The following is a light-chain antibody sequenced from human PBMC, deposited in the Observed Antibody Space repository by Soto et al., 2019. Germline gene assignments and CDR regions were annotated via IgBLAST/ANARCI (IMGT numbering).Light chain of an antibody. CDR3: SSYTSSSTLYV. CDR1: SSDVGGYNY. J-gene: IGLJ1*01. CDR2: EVS. V-gene: IGLV2-14*01. Sequence: LTQPASVSGSPGQSITISCTGTSSDVGGYNYVSWYQQHPGKAPKLMIYEVSNRPSGVSNRFSGSKSGNTASLTISGLQAEDEADYYCSSYTSSSTLYVFGTGTKVTV.